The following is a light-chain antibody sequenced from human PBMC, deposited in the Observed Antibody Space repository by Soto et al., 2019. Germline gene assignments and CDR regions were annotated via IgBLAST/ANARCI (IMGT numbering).Light chain of an antibody. V-gene: IGKV3-15*01. CDR3: QQYNNWVT. CDR1: QSVSSN. CDR2: GAS. Sequence: EIVMTQSPATLSVSPRERATLSCRASQSVSSNLAWYQQKPGQAPRLLIYGASTRATGIPARCSGSGSGTEFTLTISSLQSEDFAVYYCQQYNNWVTFGPGTIVDIK. J-gene: IGKJ3*01.